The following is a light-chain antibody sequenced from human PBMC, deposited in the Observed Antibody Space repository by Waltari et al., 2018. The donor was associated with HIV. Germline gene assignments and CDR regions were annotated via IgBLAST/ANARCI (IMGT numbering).Light chain of an antibody. Sequence: DIQMTQSPSTLSASVGDRVSITCRASQSISSSLAWYQQKPGKVPKRLSYKACTLQSGVPSRFGGSGSGAEFTLTISSLQPDDFATYYCQQYGRSRTFGQGTKVDIK. CDR3: QQYGRSRT. CDR2: KAC. J-gene: IGKJ1*01. V-gene: IGKV1-5*03. CDR1: QSISSS.